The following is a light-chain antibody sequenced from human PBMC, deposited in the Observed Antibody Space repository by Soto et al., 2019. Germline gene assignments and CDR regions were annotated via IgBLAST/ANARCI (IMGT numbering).Light chain of an antibody. CDR1: SSDVGGYNY. J-gene: IGLJ1*01. V-gene: IGLV2-8*01. CDR2: EVS. Sequence: QSALTQPPSASGSPGQSVTISCTGTSSDVGGYNYVSWYQQHPNKAPKLLIYEVSKRPSGVPDRFSGSKSGNTASLTVSGLQAEDEADYYCSSYVGSHNFDVFRTGTKVTVL. CDR3: SSYVGSHNFDV.